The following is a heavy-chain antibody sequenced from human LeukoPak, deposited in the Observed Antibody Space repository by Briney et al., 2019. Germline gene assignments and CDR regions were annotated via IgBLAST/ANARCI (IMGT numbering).Heavy chain of an antibody. CDR3: ARDVVSGVVVVPAAIPADY. Sequence: PGGSLRLSCAASGFTFSSYAMHWVRQAPGKGLEWVAVISYDGSNKYYADSVKGRFTISRDNSKNTLYLQMNSLRAEDTAVYYCARDVVSGVVVVPAAIPADYWGQGTLVTVSS. J-gene: IGHJ4*02. V-gene: IGHV3-30-3*01. CDR1: GFTFSSYA. CDR2: ISYDGSNK. D-gene: IGHD2-2*02.